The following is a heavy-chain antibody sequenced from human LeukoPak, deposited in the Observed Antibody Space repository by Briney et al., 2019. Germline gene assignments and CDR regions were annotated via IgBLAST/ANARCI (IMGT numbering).Heavy chain of an antibody. J-gene: IGHJ4*02. D-gene: IGHD3-10*01. CDR1: GGTFSSYA. V-gene: IGHV1-69*13. Sequence: SVKVSCKASGGTFSSYAISWVRQAPGQGLEWMGGIIPIFGTANYAQKFQGRVTITADESTSTAYMELSRLRSDDTAVYYCARDWVYYSPRRPVRGVIIGYWGQGTLVTVSS. CDR2: IIPIFGTA. CDR3: ARDWVYYSPRRPVRGVIIGY.